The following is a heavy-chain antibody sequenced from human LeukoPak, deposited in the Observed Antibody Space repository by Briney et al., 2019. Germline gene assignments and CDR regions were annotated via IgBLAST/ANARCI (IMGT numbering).Heavy chain of an antibody. J-gene: IGHJ4*02. CDR1: GYTLTELS. CDR3: ATPYAATLVRGVIIPSFDF. V-gene: IGHV1-24*01. D-gene: IGHD3-10*01. CDR2: FDPGDGVI. Sequence: GASVKVSCKISGYTLTELSIHWVRQAPGKGLEWMGGFDPGDGVIVYAQRFQDRVTMTEDKSTDTAYMELSSLTSEDTAVFYCATPYAATLVRGVIIPSFDFWGQGTLVTVSS.